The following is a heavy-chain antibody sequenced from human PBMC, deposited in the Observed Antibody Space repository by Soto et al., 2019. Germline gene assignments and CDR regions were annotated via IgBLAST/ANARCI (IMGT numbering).Heavy chain of an antibody. V-gene: IGHV3-73*02. CDR2: IRGKRGNDGT. D-gene: IGHD5-18*01. CDR1: GFAFSDSA. Sequence: EVQLVESGGGLVQPGGSLKLSCAASGFAFSDSAMHWVRQASGKGLEWIGRIRGKRGNDGTAYDASVKGRFTISRDDSKTTTYLQMTRLKIEDTAVYYCTRRRDWTAVGPLDYWGQGTLVTVSS. CDR3: TRRRDWTAVGPLDY. J-gene: IGHJ4*02.